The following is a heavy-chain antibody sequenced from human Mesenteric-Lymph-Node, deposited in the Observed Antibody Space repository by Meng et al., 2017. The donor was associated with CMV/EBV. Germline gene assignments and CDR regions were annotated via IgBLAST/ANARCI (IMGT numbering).Heavy chain of an antibody. CDR2: IYSGGST. CDR3: ARACRQLSNCYLDS. J-gene: IGHJ4*02. Sequence: GESLKISCAASGFTVSSNYMSWVRQAPGKGLEWVSVIYSGGSTYYADSVKGRFTISRDNADNSMYLQMHSLRAEDTAVYYCARACRQLSNCYLDSWGQGTQVTVSS. D-gene: IGHD4-11*01. CDR1: GFTVSSNY. V-gene: IGHV3-66*01.